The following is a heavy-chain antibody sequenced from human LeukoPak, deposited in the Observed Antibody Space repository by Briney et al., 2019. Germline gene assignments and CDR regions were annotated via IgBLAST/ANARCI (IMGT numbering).Heavy chain of an antibody. CDR3: AKTQAGLVGATASDY. Sequence: GGSLRLSCAASGFTFSSYLMHWVRQAPGKGLEWVAIVSHDGSNDFYADAVKGRFTISRDNSKNTLYLQMNSLRAEDTAVYYCAKTQAGLVGATASDYWGQGTLVTVSS. CDR2: VSHDGSND. CDR1: GFTFSSYL. D-gene: IGHD1-26*01. J-gene: IGHJ4*02. V-gene: IGHV3-30-3*02.